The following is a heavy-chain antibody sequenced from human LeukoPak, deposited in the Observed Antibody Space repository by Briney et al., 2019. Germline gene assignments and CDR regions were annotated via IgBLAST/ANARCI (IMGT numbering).Heavy chain of an antibody. CDR2: MNPNSGNT. V-gene: IGHV1-8*01. D-gene: IGHD3-22*01. CDR1: GYTFTSYD. Sequence: ASVKVSCKASGYTFTSYDINWVRQATGQGLEWMGWMNPNSGNTGYAQKFQGRVTMTRNTSISTAYMELSSLRSEDRAVYYCARAYYCDSSGYFDDAFDIWGQGTMVTVSS. J-gene: IGHJ3*02. CDR3: ARAYYCDSSGYFDDAFDI.